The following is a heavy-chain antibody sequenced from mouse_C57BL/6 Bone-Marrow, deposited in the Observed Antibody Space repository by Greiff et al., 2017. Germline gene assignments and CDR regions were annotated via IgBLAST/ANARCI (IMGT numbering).Heavy chain of an antibody. CDR2: ISYDGSN. V-gene: IGHV3-6*01. CDR3: AREDYDYDLAWFAY. Sequence: EVQLQQSGPGLVKPSQSLSLTCSVTGYSITSGYYWNWIRQFPGNKLEWMGYISYDGSNNYNPSLKNRISITRDTSKNQFFLKLNSVTTEDTATYYCAREDYDYDLAWFAYWGQGTLVTVSA. CDR1: GYSITSGYY. J-gene: IGHJ3*01. D-gene: IGHD2-4*01.